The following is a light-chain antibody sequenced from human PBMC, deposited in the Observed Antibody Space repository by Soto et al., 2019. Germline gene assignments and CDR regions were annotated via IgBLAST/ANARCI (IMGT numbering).Light chain of an antibody. CDR1: NIHIGDNH. V-gene: IGLV1-51*01. CDR3: GTWDASLFSFV. J-gene: IGLJ1*01. CDR2: ANA. Sequence: QSVRTQPPSMPAAPGQRVTIPSSGSNIHIGDNHVSWYQHLTGTAPKLVVYANARRPSDPPGRFSGSKSGTSAKLVITGLQSGDEAVPDCGTWDASLFSFVFGWGTNVTV.